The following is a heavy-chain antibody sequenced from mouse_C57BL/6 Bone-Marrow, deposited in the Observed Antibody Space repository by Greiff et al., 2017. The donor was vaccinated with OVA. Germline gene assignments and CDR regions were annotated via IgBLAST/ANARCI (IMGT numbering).Heavy chain of an antibody. Sequence: VQGVESGAELARPGASVKLSCKASGYTFTSYGISWVKQRTGQGLEWIGEIYPRSGNTYYNEKFKGKATLTADKSSSTAYMELRSLTSEDSAVYFCAREDALYFDYWGQGTTLTVSS. J-gene: IGHJ2*01. V-gene: IGHV1-81*01. CDR3: AREDALYFDY. CDR2: IYPRSGNT. CDR1: GYTFTSYG.